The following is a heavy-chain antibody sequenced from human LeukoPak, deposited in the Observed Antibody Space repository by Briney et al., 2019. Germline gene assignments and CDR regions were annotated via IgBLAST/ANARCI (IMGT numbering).Heavy chain of an antibody. J-gene: IGHJ4*02. V-gene: IGHV3-64D*06. CDR1: GFTFSSYA. Sequence: GGSLRLSCSASGFTFSSYAMHWFRQAPGKGLEYVSAISSNGGSTYYADSVKGRFTISRDNSKNTLYLQMSSLRAEDSAVYYCVKDTSVSLREPSFDYWGQGTLVTVYS. CDR2: ISSNGGST. D-gene: IGHD1-26*01. CDR3: VKDTSVSLREPSFDY.